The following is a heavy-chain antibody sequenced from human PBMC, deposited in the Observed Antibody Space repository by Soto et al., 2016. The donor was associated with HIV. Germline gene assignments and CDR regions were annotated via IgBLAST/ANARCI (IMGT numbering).Heavy chain of an antibody. CDR2: ISGSGGST. Sequence: EVQLLGSGGGLVQPGGSLRLSCAASRFTFSSYGMSWVRQAPGKGLEWVSVISGSGGSTYYADSVKGRFTISRDNSKSTLYLQMNSLRAEDTAVYYCAEAGAGYSSSWYGAFDYWGQGTLVTVSS. CDR1: RFTFSSYG. V-gene: IGHV3-23*01. D-gene: IGHD6-13*01. J-gene: IGHJ4*02. CDR3: AEAGAGYSSSWYGAFDY.